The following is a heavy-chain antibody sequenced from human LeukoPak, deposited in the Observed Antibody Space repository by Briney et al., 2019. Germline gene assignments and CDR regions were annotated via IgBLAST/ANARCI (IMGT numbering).Heavy chain of an antibody. CDR2: IIPIFGTA. V-gene: IGHV1-69*13. D-gene: IGHD1-26*01. CDR3: ARGIVPGPQVGATTPFDY. J-gene: IGHJ4*02. Sequence: GASVKVSCKASGGTFSSYAISWVRQAPGQGLEWMGGIIPIFGTANYAQKFQGRVTITADESTSTAYMELSSLRSEDTAVYYCARGIVPGPQVGATTPFDYWGQGTLVTVSP. CDR1: GGTFSSYA.